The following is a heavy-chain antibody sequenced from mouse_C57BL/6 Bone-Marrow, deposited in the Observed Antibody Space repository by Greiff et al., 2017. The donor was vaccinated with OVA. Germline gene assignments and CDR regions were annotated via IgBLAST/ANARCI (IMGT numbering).Heavy chain of an antibody. V-gene: IGHV1-59*01. Sequence: QVQLQQPGAELVRPGTSVKLPCKASGYTFTSYWMHWVKQRPGQGLEWIGVIDPSDSYTNYNQKFKGKATLTVDTSSSTAYMQLSSLTSEDSAVYYCAGGAWLLRGFAYWGQGTLVTVSA. J-gene: IGHJ3*01. CDR1: GYTFTSYW. D-gene: IGHD2-3*01. CDR3: AGGAWLLRGFAY. CDR2: IDPSDSYT.